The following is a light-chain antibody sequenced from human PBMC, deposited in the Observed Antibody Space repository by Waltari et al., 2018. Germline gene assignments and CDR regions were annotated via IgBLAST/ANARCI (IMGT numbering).Light chain of an antibody. V-gene: IGKV3-15*01. CDR2: GAA. Sequence: EVVMTQTPATLSVSPGEGATVPCRASQSVRATVAWYQQTPGQAPRLLISGAAPKAPGTPDRFRCSVSGTEFILTSSSLQSDDFAVYYCQQYNNWPPWTFGQGTKVEIK. J-gene: IGKJ1*01. CDR1: QSVRAT. CDR3: QQYNNWPPWT.